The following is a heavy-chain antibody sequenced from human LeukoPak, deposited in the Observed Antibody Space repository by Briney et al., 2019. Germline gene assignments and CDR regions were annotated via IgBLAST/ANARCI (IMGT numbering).Heavy chain of an antibody. J-gene: IGHJ6*03. CDR2: IDSSGGYM. CDR1: GFTFNTYS. Sequence: GGSLRLSCEASGFTFNTYSMNWARQAPGKGLEWVSSIDSSGGYMFYADSVKGRFTISRDNSKNTLYLQMNSLRAEDTAVYYCARVKGYDFWSGYFSLSGYMDVWGKGTTVTVSS. CDR3: ARVKGYDFWSGYFSLSGYMDV. V-gene: IGHV3-21*01. D-gene: IGHD3-3*01.